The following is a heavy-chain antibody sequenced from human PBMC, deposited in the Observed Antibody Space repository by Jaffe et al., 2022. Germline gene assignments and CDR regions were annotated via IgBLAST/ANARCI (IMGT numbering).Heavy chain of an antibody. CDR1: GFSLSTSGMC. V-gene: IGHV2-70*20. D-gene: IGHD4-17*01. CDR3: ARIRRDDYGDCGGDFDY. Sequence: QVTLRESGPALVKPTQTLTLTCTFSGFSLSTSGMCVSWVRQPPGKALEWLALIDWDDDKYYSTSLKTRLTISKDTSKNQVVLTMTNMDPVDTATYYCARIRRDDYGDCGGDFDYWGQGTLVTVSS. J-gene: IGHJ4*02. CDR2: IDWDDDK.